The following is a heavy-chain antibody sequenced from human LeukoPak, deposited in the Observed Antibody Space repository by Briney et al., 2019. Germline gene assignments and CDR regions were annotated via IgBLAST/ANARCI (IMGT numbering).Heavy chain of an antibody. D-gene: IGHD3-22*01. CDR2: INWNGGST. Sequence: GGSLRLSCAASGFTFDDYGMSWVRQAPGKGLEWVSGINWNGGSTGYADSVKGRFTISRDNAKNSLYLQMNSLRAEDTALYYCARVNYYYDSRGSYEFDYWGQGTLVTVSS. CDR3: ARVNYYYDSRGSYEFDY. J-gene: IGHJ4*02. V-gene: IGHV3-20*04. CDR1: GFTFDDYG.